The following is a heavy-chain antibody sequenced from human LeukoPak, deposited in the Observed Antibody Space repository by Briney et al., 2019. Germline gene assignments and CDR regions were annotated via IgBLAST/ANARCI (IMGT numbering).Heavy chain of an antibody. V-gene: IGHV3-23*01. CDR2: ISGSGGST. D-gene: IGHD4-17*01. CDR1: GFTFSSYG. CDR3: TRGQPYYGDYEFSYYYYMDV. Sequence: SGGSLRLSCAASGFTFSSYGMSWVRQAPGKGLEWVSAISGSGGSTYYADSVKGRFTISRDNSKNTLYLQMNSLKTEDTAVYYCTRGQPYYGDYEFSYYYYMDVWGKGTTVTISS. J-gene: IGHJ6*03.